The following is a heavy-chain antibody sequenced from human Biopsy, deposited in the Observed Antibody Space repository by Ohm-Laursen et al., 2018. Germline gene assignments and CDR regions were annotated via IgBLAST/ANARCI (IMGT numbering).Heavy chain of an antibody. D-gene: IGHD3-16*01. V-gene: IGHV4-34*01. CDR1: GKTFSDYY. Sequence: SETLSLTCGVYGKTFSDYYWSWIRQPPGKGLEWIGQINQSGRTNYNPSLKSRVTISVDTSKNQFSLKLRSVTAADTAMYYCARAVDYYDPYYYYGLDVWGQGTTVTVSS. CDR2: INQSGRT. CDR3: ARAVDYYDPYYYYGLDV. J-gene: IGHJ6*02.